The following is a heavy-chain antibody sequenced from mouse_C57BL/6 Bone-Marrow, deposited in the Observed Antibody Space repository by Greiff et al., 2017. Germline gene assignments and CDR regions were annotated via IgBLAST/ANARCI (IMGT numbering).Heavy chain of an antibody. CDR2: LSGGGGNT. J-gene: IGHJ2*01. CDR1: GFTFSSYT. Sequence: EVKLVASGGGLVKPGGSLKLSCAASGFTFSSYTMSWVRQTPEQRLEWVATLSGGGGNTSSPDSVKGRFTISRDNAKNTLYLQMSSLRSEDTAWYYCARRNWDFDYWGQGTTLTVSS. CDR3: ARRNWDFDY. V-gene: IGHV5-9*01. D-gene: IGHD4-1*01.